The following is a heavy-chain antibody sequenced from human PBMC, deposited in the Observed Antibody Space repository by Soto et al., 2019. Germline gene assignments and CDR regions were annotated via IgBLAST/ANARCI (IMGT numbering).Heavy chain of an antibody. Sequence: ASVKVSCKGSGCTLTCYQMHWVRHAPGQGLEWMGWINPNSGGTNYAQKFQGWVTMTRDTSISTAYMELSRLRSDDTAVYYCAREKAGYYYYGMAARGQGTTVTVSS. J-gene: IGHJ6*02. V-gene: IGHV1-2*04. CDR3: AREKAGYYYYGMAA. CDR2: INPNSGGT. CDR1: GCTLTCYQ.